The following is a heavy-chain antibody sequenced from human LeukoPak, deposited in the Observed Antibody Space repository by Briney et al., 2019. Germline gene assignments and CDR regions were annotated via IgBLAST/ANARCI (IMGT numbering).Heavy chain of an antibody. CDR3: AREIAVAATSFDY. Sequence: GGSLRLSCAASGFTFSSYGMHWVRQAPGKGLEWVAVIWYDGSNKYYADSVKGRFTISRDSSKNTLYLQMNSLRAEDTAVYYCAREIAVAATSFDYWGQGTLVTVSS. V-gene: IGHV3-33*01. J-gene: IGHJ4*02. CDR1: GFTFSSYG. CDR2: IWYDGSNK. D-gene: IGHD6-19*01.